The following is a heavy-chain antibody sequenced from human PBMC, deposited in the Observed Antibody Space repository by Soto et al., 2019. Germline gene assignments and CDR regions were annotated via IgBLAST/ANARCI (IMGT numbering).Heavy chain of an antibody. Sequence: TGGSLRLSCAASGFTFSSYAMSWVRQAPGKGLEWVSAISGSGGSTYYADSVKGRFTISRDNSKNTLYLQMNSLRAEDTAIYYCAKRARPYGSGSYSLMDVWGQGTTVTVSS. CDR3: AKRARPYGSGSYSLMDV. V-gene: IGHV3-23*01. D-gene: IGHD3-10*01. J-gene: IGHJ6*02. CDR2: ISGSGGST. CDR1: GFTFSSYA.